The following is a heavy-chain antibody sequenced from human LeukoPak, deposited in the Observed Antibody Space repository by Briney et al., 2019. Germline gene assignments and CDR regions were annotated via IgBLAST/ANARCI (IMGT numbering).Heavy chain of an antibody. CDR3: AISTSSSGWSFSDY. J-gene: IGHJ4*02. CDR2: ISAYNGNT. CDR1: GYTFTSYG. Sequence: ASVRVSCKASGYTFTSYGISWVRQAPGQGLEWMGWISAYNGNTNYAQKLQGRATMTTDTSTSTAYMELRSLRSDDTAVYYCAISTSSSGWSFSDYWGQGTLVTVSS. D-gene: IGHD6-19*01. V-gene: IGHV1-18*01.